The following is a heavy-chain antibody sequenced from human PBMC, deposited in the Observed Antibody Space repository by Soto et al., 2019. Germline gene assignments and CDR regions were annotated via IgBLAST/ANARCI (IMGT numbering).Heavy chain of an antibody. Sequence: EVQLLESGGGLVQPGGSLRLSCAASGFTFSNSGMTWARQSPGKGLEWVSTISTSGGRTFYADSVKGRFTIARDNSKNTQFLQTNSLRAEDTALYYWAKEYRGDYRGQGTLVTVSS. CDR3: AKEYRGDY. CDR2: ISTSGGRT. J-gene: IGHJ4*02. V-gene: IGHV3-23*01. D-gene: IGHD2-2*02. CDR1: GFTFSNSG.